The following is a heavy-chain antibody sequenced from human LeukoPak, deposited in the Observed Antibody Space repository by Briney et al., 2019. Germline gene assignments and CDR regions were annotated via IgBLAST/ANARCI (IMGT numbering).Heavy chain of an antibody. CDR1: GFTFSSYA. Sequence: PGGSLRLSCAASGFTFSSYAMSWVRQAPGKGPEWVSAISGSGGSTYYADSVKGRFTISRDNSKNTLYLQMNSLRAEDTAVYYCAKDSEGALFFNWFDPWGQGTLVTVSS. CDR3: AKDSEGALFFNWFDP. V-gene: IGHV3-23*01. J-gene: IGHJ5*02. D-gene: IGHD3-10*02. CDR2: ISGSGGST.